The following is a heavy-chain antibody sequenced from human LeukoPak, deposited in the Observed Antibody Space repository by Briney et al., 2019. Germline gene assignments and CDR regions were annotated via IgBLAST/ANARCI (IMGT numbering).Heavy chain of an antibody. J-gene: IGHJ4*02. CDR3: AKCLYVATVTTGLDY. D-gene: IGHD4-17*01. Sequence: GGSLRLSCAASGFTFSSYAMSWVRQAPGKGLEWVSAISGSGGSTYYADSVKGRFTISRDNSKNTLYLQMNSLRAEDTAVYYCAKCLYVATVTTGLDYWGQGTLVTVSS. CDR1: GFTFSSYA. CDR2: ISGSGGST. V-gene: IGHV3-23*01.